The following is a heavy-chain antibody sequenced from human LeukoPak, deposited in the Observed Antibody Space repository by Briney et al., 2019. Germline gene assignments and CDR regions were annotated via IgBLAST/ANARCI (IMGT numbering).Heavy chain of an antibody. CDR2: IYYSGST. Sequence: PSKTLSLTCTVSGGTISSGGYYWSWIRQHPGKGLGWIGYIYYSGSTYYNPSLKSRVTISVDTSKNQFSLKLSSVTAADTAVYYCARGGSLGSYYNDSSGYYFDYWGQGTLVTVSS. CDR3: ARGGSLGSYYNDSSGYYFDY. V-gene: IGHV4-31*03. D-gene: IGHD3-22*01. CDR1: GGTISSGGYY. J-gene: IGHJ4*02.